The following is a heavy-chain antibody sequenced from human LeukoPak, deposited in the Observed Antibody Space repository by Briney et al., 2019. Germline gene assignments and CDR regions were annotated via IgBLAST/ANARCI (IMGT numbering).Heavy chain of an antibody. Sequence: ASVKVSCKASGYTFTGYYMHWVRQAPGQGLEWMGWINPNSGGTNYAQKFQGRVTMTRDTSISTAYMELSRLRSDDTAVYYCARACCPNYGSSGYHDAFDIWGQGTMVTVSS. D-gene: IGHD3-22*01. CDR1: GYTFTGYY. CDR3: ARACCPNYGSSGYHDAFDI. CDR2: INPNSGGT. J-gene: IGHJ3*02. V-gene: IGHV1-2*02.